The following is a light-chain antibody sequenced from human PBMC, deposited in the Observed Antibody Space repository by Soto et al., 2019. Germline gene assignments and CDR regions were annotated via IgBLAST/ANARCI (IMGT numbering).Light chain of an antibody. V-gene: IGLV1-44*01. CDR1: SSNIGSNT. CDR3: AAWDDSLKVWV. CDR2: SNN. Sequence: QSVLTQPPSASRTPGQRGTISCSGSSSNIGSNTVNWYQQLPGTAPKLLIYSNNQRPSGVPDRFSGSKSGTSASLAISGLQSEDEGDDYCAAWDDSLKVWVFGGGTQLTVL. J-gene: IGLJ3*02.